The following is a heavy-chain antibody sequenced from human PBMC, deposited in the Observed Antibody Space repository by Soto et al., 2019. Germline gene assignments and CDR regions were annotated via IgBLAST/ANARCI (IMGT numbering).Heavy chain of an antibody. Sequence: QVQLVESGGGVVQPGRSLRLSCAASGFTFSSYAMHWVRQAPGKGLEWVAVISYDGSNKYYADSVKGRFTISRDNSKNTLYLQMNSLRAEDTAVYYCARENIAAAGTESAFDIWCQGTMVTVSS. CDR1: GFTFSSYA. D-gene: IGHD6-13*01. CDR3: ARENIAAAGTESAFDI. V-gene: IGHV3-30-3*01. CDR2: ISYDGSNK. J-gene: IGHJ3*02.